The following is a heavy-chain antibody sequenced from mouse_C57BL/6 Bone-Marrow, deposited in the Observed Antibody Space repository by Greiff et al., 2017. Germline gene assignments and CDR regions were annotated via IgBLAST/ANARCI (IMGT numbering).Heavy chain of an antibody. J-gene: IGHJ3*01. CDR1: GFTFSSYT. CDR3: ARRGLYYGNRGFAY. V-gene: IGHV5-9*01. Sequence: EVHLVESGGGLVKPGGSLKLSCAASGFTFSSYTMSWVRQTPEKRLEWVATISGGGGNTYYPDSVKGRFTISRDNAKNTLYLQMSSLRSEDTALYYCARRGLYYGNRGFAYWGQGTLVTVSA. D-gene: IGHD2-1*01. CDR2: ISGGGGNT.